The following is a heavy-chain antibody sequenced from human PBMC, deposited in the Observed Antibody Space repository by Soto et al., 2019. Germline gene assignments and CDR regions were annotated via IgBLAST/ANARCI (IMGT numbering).Heavy chain of an antibody. CDR3: AGTFSGGSCYGHTWFDP. J-gene: IGHJ5*02. Sequence: PSETLSLTCTVSGGSISSGGYYWSWIRQHPGKGLEWIGYISYSGSDYYNPSLKSRVTISVDTSKNQFSLKLSSVTAADTAVYYCAGTFSGGSCYGHTWFDPWGQGTQVTVSS. CDR2: ISYSGSD. D-gene: IGHD2-15*01. V-gene: IGHV4-31*02. CDR1: GGSISSGGYY.